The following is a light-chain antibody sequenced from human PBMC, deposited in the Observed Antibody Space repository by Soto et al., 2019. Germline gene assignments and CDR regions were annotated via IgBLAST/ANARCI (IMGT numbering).Light chain of an antibody. V-gene: IGKV3-15*01. CDR2: GAS. CDR3: QQYINWPLT. Sequence: EIVMTQSPATLSVSPGERATLSCRASQSVSSNLAWYQQKPGQAPRLLIYGASTRATGIPARFSGSGSGTEFTLTISSLQSEDFAVYYCQQYINWPLTFGGGTKWIS. CDR1: QSVSSN. J-gene: IGKJ4*01.